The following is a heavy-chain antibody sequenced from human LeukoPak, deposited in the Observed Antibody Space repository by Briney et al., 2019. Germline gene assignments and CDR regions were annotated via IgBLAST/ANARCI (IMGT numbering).Heavy chain of an antibody. V-gene: IGHV3-23*01. D-gene: IGHD2-21*02. CDR1: GFTFSSYA. CDR3: AVYCSGGCYSGLV. CDR2: ISGASGST. J-gene: IGHJ4*02. Sequence: AGTLRLTCADSGFTFSSYAMTWVGRAPGKGLEWVSTISGASGSTYYADSVKGRFTTSRAKSKNTLYLQMNSLRDEDTAVYYCAVYCSGGCYSGLVWGQGTLVTVSS.